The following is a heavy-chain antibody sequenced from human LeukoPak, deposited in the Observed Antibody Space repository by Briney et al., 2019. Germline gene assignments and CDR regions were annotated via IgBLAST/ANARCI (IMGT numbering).Heavy chain of an antibody. CDR2: ISAYSGNT. V-gene: IGHV1-18*01. D-gene: IGHD1-26*01. CDR1: GYTFTSYG. Sequence: GAPVKVSCKASGYTFTSYGISWVRQAPGQGLEWMGWISAYSGNTNYAQKLQGRVTMTTDTSTSTAYVELRSLRSDDTAVYYCARIATHSGSYDGIDYWGQGTLVTVSS. J-gene: IGHJ4*02. CDR3: ARIATHSGSYDGIDY.